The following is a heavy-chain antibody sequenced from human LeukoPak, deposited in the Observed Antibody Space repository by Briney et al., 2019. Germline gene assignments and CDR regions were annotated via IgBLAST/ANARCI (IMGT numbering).Heavy chain of an antibody. D-gene: IGHD2-2*01. CDR3: ARDLRSTSDRDYYYGMDV. Sequence: SEILSLTCAVYGGSFGGYYWSWIRQPPGKGLEWIGEINHSGSTNYNPSLRSRVTISVDTSKNQFSLKLSSVTAADTAVYYCARDLRSTSDRDYYYGMDVWGQGTTVTVSS. V-gene: IGHV4-34*01. CDR1: GGSFGGYY. J-gene: IGHJ6*02. CDR2: INHSGST.